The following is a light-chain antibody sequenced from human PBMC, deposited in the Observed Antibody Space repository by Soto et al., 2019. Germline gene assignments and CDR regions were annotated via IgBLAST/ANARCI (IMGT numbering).Light chain of an antibody. J-gene: IGKJ1*01. Sequence: DIQMTQSPSTLSASVGDTVTVTCRASQSVSGWLAWYQQKPGEAPKLLVYAASSLQSGVPSRFSGSGSGTDFTLTVSSLQPEDSATFYCQQGFSTPPTFGQGTKVDIK. CDR2: AAS. CDR1: QSVSGW. CDR3: QQGFSTPPT. V-gene: IGKV1-39*01.